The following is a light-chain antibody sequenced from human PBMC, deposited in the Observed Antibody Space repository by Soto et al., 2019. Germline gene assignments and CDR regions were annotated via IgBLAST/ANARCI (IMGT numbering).Light chain of an antibody. Sequence: EIVVNHSLGTVSFTQGERATLSCRASQSVSNNYLAWYQQKPGQAPRLLIYGASTRATGIPARFSGSGSGSDFTLTFCGLQSEDFAVDCCQDYDNWPWTFGQGTKVDIK. CDR2: GAS. CDR3: QDYDNWPWT. V-gene: IGKV3-15*01. CDR1: QSVSNN. J-gene: IGKJ1*01.